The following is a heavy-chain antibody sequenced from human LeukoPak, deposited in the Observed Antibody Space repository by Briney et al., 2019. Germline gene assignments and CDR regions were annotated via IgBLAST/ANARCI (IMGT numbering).Heavy chain of an antibody. J-gene: IGHJ4*02. CDR1: GFTFINAW. V-gene: IGHV3-15*01. D-gene: IGHD3-10*01. CDR3: TTDSYYGSGSLVDY. CDR2: IKSKTDGGTT. Sequence: GGSLRLSCAASGFTFINAWMSSVRQAPRKGLEWVGRIKSKTDGGTTDYAASVNGRFTISRDESKNTLYLQMNSLNTEDPAVYYCTTDSYYGSGSLVDYWGQGTLVTVSS.